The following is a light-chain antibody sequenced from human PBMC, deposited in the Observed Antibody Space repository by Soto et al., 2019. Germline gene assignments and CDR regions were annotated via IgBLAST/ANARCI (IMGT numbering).Light chain of an antibody. V-gene: IGKV1-27*01. Sequence: DIQMTQSPSSLSASIGDRITITCRASQGISNYVAWYQQKPGKVPKLLIYAASTLQSGVPSRFSGSGSGTYFPLTISSLQPEDVATYYCQKCDSAPFTFGPGTKVDIK. CDR3: QKCDSAPFT. J-gene: IGKJ3*01. CDR1: QGISNY. CDR2: AAS.